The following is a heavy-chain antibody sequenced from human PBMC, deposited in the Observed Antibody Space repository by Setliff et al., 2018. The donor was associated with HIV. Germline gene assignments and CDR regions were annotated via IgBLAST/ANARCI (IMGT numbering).Heavy chain of an antibody. CDR3: ARGKGGLVGPAEFDY. D-gene: IGHD1-26*01. CDR2: ISHSGST. CDR1: GGSFSGYY. Sequence: PSETLSLTCAVYGGSFSGYYWSWIRQPPGKGLEWIGEISHSGSTNYNPSLKSRVTISVDTSKNQFSLKLSSVTAADTAVYYCARGKGGLVGPAEFDYWGPGTLVTVSS. V-gene: IGHV4-34*01. J-gene: IGHJ4*02.